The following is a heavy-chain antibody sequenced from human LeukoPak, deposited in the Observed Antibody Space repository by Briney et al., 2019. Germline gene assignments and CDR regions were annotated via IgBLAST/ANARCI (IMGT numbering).Heavy chain of an antibody. CDR2: IYYSGST. D-gene: IGHD6-6*01. CDR3: ARGFPSSSLWFDP. J-gene: IGHJ5*02. Sequence: PSETLSLTCTVSGGSISSSSYYWGWIRQPPGKGLEWIGSIYYSGSTYYNPSLKSRVTISVDTSKNQFSLKLHSVTAADTAVYYCARGFPSSSLWFDPWGQGTLVTVSS. CDR1: GGSISSSSYY. V-gene: IGHV4-39*01.